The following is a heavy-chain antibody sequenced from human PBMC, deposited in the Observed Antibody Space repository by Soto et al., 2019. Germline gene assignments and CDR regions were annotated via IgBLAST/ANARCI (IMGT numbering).Heavy chain of an antibody. CDR3: VHSPNVAVDH. V-gene: IGHV4-34*01. CDR2: ISQTETT. J-gene: IGHJ4*01. D-gene: IGHD2-15*01. CDR1: RESFGGFY. Sequence: SETLSLTCVVYRESFGGFYWSWVCQSPEKGLEWIGEISQTETTAYSPSLKSRVSISADTSKKQFSRTLTSVTAADTAVYYCVHSPNVAVDHWGHGTLVTVS.